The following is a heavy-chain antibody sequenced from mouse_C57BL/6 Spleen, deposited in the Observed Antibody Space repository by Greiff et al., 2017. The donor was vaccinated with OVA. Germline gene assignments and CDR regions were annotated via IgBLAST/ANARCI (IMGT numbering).Heavy chain of an antibody. D-gene: IGHD1-1*01. CDR3: ARRKYYGSTYWYFDV. J-gene: IGHJ1*03. V-gene: IGHV1-69*01. Sequence: VQLQQPGAELVMPGASVKLSCKASGYTFTSYWMHWVKQRPGQGLEWIGEIDPSDSYTNYTQKFKGKSTLTVDKSSSTAYMQLSSLTSEDSAIDYCARRKYYGSTYWYFDVWGTGTTVTVSS. CDR2: IDPSDSYT. CDR1: GYTFTSYW.